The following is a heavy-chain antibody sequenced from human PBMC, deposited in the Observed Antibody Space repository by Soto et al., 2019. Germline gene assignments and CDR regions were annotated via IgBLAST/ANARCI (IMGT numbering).Heavy chain of an antibody. J-gene: IGHJ4*02. D-gene: IGHD6-13*01. CDR2: TWYDGSHN. Sequence: QVQLVESGGGVVQPGRSLRLSCAASGFTFNTYGMHWVRQAAGKGLEWVALTWYDGSHNYYADSVKGRFTISRDNSKNTLYLQMNSLRAEDTGVYYGARDQDSSSWYSPPLYWGQGTLVTVSS. V-gene: IGHV3-33*01. CDR1: GFTFNTYG. CDR3: ARDQDSSSWYSPPLY.